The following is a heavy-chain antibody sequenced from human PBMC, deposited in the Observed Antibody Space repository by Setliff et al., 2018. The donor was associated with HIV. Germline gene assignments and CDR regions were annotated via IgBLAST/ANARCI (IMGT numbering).Heavy chain of an antibody. CDR1: GYTFTGYY. CDR2: INPNSGGT. CDR3: ARDQGSGWYYYYYGMDV. Sequence: ASVKVSCKASGYTFTGYYMHWVRQAPGQGLEWMGWINPNSGGTTYAQKFQGRVTMTRDTSISTAYMEVSRLRSDDTAVYYCARDQGSGWYYYYYGMDVWGQGTTVTVSS. V-gene: IGHV1-2*02. J-gene: IGHJ6*02. D-gene: IGHD6-19*01.